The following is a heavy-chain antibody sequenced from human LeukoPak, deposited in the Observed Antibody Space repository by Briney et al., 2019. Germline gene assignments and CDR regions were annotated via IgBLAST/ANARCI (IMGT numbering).Heavy chain of an antibody. J-gene: IGHJ4*02. CDR3: ATVYYDFWSGYSD. CDR1: GYTLTELS. CDR2: FDPEDGET. D-gene: IGHD3-3*01. V-gene: IGHV1-24*01. Sequence: SVKVSCKVSGYTLTELSMHWVRQAPGKGLGWMGGFDPEDGETIYAQKFQGRVTMTEGTSTDTAYMELSSLRSEDTAVYYCATVYYDFWSGYSDWGQGTLVTVSS.